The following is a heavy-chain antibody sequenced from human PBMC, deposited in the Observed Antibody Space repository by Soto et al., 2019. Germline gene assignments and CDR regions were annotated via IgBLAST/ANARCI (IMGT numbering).Heavy chain of an antibody. CDR2: ISGSGGST. J-gene: IGHJ6*02. CDR3: AKGFDCSSTSCINPDFYYYYGTDV. CDR1: GFTFSSYA. Sequence: EVQLLESGGGLVQPGGPLRLSCAASGFTFSSYAMSWVRQAPGKWLEWVSAISGSGGSTYYADSVKGRFTISRDNSKNTLYLQMNSMRDEDTAVYYCAKGFDCSSTSCINPDFYYYYGTDVWRQGTTVTVSS. V-gene: IGHV3-23*01. D-gene: IGHD2-2*01.